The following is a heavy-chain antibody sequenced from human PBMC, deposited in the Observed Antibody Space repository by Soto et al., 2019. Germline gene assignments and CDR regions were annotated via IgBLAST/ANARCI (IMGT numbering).Heavy chain of an antibody. D-gene: IGHD6-19*01. V-gene: IGHV3-30-3*01. CDR1: GFTFRIYA. CDR3: ATLAVAGEGSDY. CDR2: ISYDGSNK. Sequence: QVQLVESGGGVVQPGRSLRLSCAASGFTFRIYAIHWVRQAPGKGLEWVAVISYDGSNKYYADSVKGRFTISRDSSKNTLYLQMNSLRAEDTAVYYCATLAVAGEGSDYWGQGTLVTVSS. J-gene: IGHJ4*02.